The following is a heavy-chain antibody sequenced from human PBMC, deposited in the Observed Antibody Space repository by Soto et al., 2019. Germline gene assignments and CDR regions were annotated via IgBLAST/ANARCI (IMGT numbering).Heavy chain of an antibody. CDR1: GGSIDRSNYY. V-gene: IGHV4-39*01. Sequence: KTSETLSLTCTVSGGSIDRSNYYWDWLRQPPGKGLEWIGTTYYNGNAYYNPSLKSRVTMSVDTSKNQFSLKLISVTAADTAVYYCARHFVAVVLKGWAYWGQGTLVTVSS. J-gene: IGHJ4*02. CDR3: ARHFVAVVLKGWAY. CDR2: TYYNGNA. D-gene: IGHD2-15*01.